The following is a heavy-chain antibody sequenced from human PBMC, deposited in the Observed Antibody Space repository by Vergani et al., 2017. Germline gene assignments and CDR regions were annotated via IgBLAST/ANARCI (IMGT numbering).Heavy chain of an antibody. CDR2: IYTGAST. CDR3: AGESIYCSGSSCYGGFDS. CDR1: GFTVSSNY. V-gene: IGHV3-66*02. Sequence: EVQLVESGGGLVQPGGSLRLSCTASGFTVSSNYLSWVRQAPGKGLEWVSVIYTGASTYYADSVKGRFTISRDNSKNTLYLQMNSLRPEDTAVYYCAGESIYCSGSSCYGGFDSWGQGTLVTVSS. D-gene: IGHD2-15*01. J-gene: IGHJ4*02.